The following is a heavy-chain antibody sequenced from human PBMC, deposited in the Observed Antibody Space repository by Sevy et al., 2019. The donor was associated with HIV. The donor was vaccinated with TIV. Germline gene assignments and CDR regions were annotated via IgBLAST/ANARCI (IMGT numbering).Heavy chain of an antibody. CDR2: ISSSGSTI. CDR1: GFTFSDYY. J-gene: IGHJ3*02. CDR3: ARDTSTWELVGAFDI. Sequence: GGSLRLSCAASGFTFSDYYMSWIRQAPGKGLEWVSYISSSGSTIYYADSVKGRFTISRDNAKNSLYLQMNSLRAEDTAVYYCARDTSTWELVGAFDIWGQGTMVTVSS. D-gene: IGHD1-26*01. V-gene: IGHV3-11*01.